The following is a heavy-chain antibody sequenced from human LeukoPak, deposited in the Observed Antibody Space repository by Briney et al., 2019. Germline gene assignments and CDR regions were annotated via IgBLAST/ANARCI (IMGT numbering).Heavy chain of an antibody. Sequence: SETLSLTCAVYGGSFSGYYWSWIRQPPGKGLEWIGEINHSGSTNYNPSLKSRATISVDTSKNQFSLKLSSVTAADTAVYYCARGRAYYDFWSGYYCPFDYWGQGTLVTVSS. V-gene: IGHV4-34*01. CDR1: GGSFSGYY. CDR2: INHSGST. CDR3: ARGRAYYDFWSGYYCPFDY. D-gene: IGHD3-3*01. J-gene: IGHJ4*02.